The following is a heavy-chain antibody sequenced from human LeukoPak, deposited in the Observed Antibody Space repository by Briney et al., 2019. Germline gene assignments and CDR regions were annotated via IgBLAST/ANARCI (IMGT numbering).Heavy chain of an antibody. D-gene: IGHD3-22*01. V-gene: IGHV3-66*01. CDR1: GFTVSSNY. J-gene: IGHJ4*02. CDR3: ARIYDSSGYSEPYYFDY. CDR2: IYIGGST. Sequence: GGSLRLSCAASGFTVSSNYMSWVRQAPGKGLEWVSVIYIGGSTYYSDSVKGRFTFSRDNSKNTLYLQMNSLRAEDTAVYYCARIYDSSGYSEPYYFDYWGQGTLVTVSS.